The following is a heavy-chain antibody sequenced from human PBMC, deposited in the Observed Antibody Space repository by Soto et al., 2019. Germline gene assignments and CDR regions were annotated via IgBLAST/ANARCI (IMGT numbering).Heavy chain of an antibody. CDR1: GYSFTSYW. CDR3: ARTRAAAVYDAFDI. J-gene: IGHJ3*02. V-gene: IGHV5-51*01. D-gene: IGHD6-13*01. CDR2: IYPGDSDT. Sequence: PGESLKISCKGSGYSFTSYWIGWVRQMPGKGLEWMGIIYPGDSDTRYSPSLQGQVTISADNSISTAYLQWSSLKASDTAMYYCARTRAAAVYDAFDIWGQGTMVTVSS.